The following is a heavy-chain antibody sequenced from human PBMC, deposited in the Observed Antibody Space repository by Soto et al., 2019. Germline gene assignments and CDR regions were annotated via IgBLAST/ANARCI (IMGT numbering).Heavy chain of an antibody. CDR2: IRSKAYGGTT. V-gene: IGHV3-49*04. Sequence: GGSLRLSCTASGFTFGDYAMSWVRQAPGKGLEWVGFIRSKAYGGTTEYAASVKGRFTISRDDSKSIAYLQMNSLKTEDTAVYYCTSGSHSDPYSRYYYDSTGYFDYWGQGTLVTVSS. CDR3: TSGSHSDPYSRYYYDSTGYFDY. CDR1: GFTFGDYA. D-gene: IGHD3-22*01. J-gene: IGHJ4*02.